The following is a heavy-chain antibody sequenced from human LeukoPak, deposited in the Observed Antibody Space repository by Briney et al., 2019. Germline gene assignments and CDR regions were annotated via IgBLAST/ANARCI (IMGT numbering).Heavy chain of an antibody. CDR1: GFTFDEYA. D-gene: IGHD3-22*01. Sequence: PGGSLRLSCAASGFTFDEYAMHWVRQVPGKGLEWVSLISGDGGTTYYGDSVKGRFTISRDNSKKSLYLQMNSLKTEDTALYYCAKDIKAYFDTRWDYGMDVWGQGTTVTVSS. CDR2: ISGDGGTT. V-gene: IGHV3-43*02. CDR3: AKDIKAYFDTRWDYGMDV. J-gene: IGHJ6*02.